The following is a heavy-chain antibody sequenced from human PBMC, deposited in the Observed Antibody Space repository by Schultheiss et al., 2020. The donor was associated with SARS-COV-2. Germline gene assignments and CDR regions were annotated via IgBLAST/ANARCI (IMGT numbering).Heavy chain of an antibody. CDR3: ARGGSSNQPLQYYYYMDV. CDR2: INPSGSS. D-gene: IGHD4-11*01. Sequence: GSLRLSCAVNGGSLSDYNGTWIRQSPGRGLEWIGEINPSGSSSYNPSLKSRVFISVDTSKNHLSLKLTSVTAEDTAVYYCARGGSSNQPLQYYYYMDVWGKGTPVTVSS. V-gene: IGHV4-34*01. CDR1: GGSLSDYN. J-gene: IGHJ6*03.